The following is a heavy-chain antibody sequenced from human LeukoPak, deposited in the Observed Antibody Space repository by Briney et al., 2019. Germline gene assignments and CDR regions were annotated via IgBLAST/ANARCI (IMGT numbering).Heavy chain of an antibody. CDR1: GYTFTTYY. D-gene: IGHD3-16*01. CDR2: IYPSGGST. CDR3: ARDISRGSHTWFDP. V-gene: IGHV1-46*01. J-gene: IGHJ5*02. Sequence: GASVTVSCKASGYTFTTYYVHWVRQAPGQGLEWMGIIYPSGGSTSYAQRFQGRVTITRDTSTSTVYMELNSLRSEDTAVYYCARDISRGSHTWFDPWGQGTLVTVSS.